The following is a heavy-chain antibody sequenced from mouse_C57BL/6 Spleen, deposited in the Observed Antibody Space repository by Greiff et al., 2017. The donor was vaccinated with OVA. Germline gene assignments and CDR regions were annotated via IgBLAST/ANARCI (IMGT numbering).Heavy chain of an antibody. CDR2: INPSSGYN. CDR3: ARGDPYYFDY. V-gene: IGHV1-7*01. J-gene: IGHJ2*01. CDR1: GYTFTSYW. Sequence: LVASGAELAKPGASVKLSCKASGYTFTSYWMHWVKQRPGQGLEWIGYINPSSGYNKYNQKFTDQATLPADKSSNTAYKQLSSLTYEDSAVDYCARGDPYYFDYWGQGTTLTVSS.